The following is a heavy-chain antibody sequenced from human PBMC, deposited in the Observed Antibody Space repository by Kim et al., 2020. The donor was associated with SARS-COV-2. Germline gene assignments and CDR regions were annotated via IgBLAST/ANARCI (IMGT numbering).Heavy chain of an antibody. CDR2: IYYSGNT. V-gene: IGHV4-39*07. CDR3: TRDVRRYGDYYFDY. D-gene: IGHD4-17*01. CDR1: GGSISTSSYY. J-gene: IGHJ4*02. Sequence: SETLSLTCTVSGGSISTSSYYWGWIRQPPGKGLEWIGSIYYSGNTYYNPSLKSRVIISVDRSSNQFSLKLSSVTAADTAVYYCTRDVRRYGDYYFDYWGQGTLVTVSS.